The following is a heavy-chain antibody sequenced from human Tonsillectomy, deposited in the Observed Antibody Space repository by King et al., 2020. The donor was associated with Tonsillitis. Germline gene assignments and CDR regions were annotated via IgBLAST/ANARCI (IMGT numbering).Heavy chain of an antibody. D-gene: IGHD5-12*01. CDR3: AKKGSSGYSGYDSSTWEPYYFDY. J-gene: IGHJ4*02. V-gene: IGHV3-30*04. CDR1: GFTFNSFA. CDR2: ISYDGSNK. Sequence: HVQLVESGGGVVQPGRSLRLSCAASGFTFNSFAFHWVRQTPGKGLEWVAVISYDGSNKNYADSVKGRFTISRDNSKNTLYLQMNSLRGEDTAVYYCAKKGSSGYSGYDSSTWEPYYFDYWGQGTLVTVSS.